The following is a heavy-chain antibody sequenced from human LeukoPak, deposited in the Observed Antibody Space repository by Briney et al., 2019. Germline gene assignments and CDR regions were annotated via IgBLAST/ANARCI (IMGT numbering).Heavy chain of an antibody. D-gene: IGHD6-13*01. V-gene: IGHV1-24*01. CDR1: GYTLTELS. CDR3: ATRPYSSRWYAVVDYYYRMDV. CDR2: FDPEDYET. J-gene: IGHJ6*02. Sequence: GASVXVSCKVSGYTLTELSMHWVRQAPGKGXEWXGGFDPEDYETIYAEKFQGRVTMTEDTSTDTAYMELSSLRAEDTAVYDCATRPYSSRWYAVVDYYYRMDVWGQGTTVTVSS.